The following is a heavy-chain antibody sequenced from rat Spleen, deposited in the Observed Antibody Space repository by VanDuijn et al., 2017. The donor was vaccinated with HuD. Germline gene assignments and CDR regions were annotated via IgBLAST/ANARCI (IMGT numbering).Heavy chain of an antibody. CDR3: ATSPYYWYFDF. J-gene: IGHJ1*01. CDR2: IGFDGSST. CDR1: GFTFSDYY. V-gene: IGHV5-7*01. Sequence: EVQLVESGGGLVQPGRSLKLSCAASGFTFSDYYMAWVRQAPTKGLVWVATIGFDGSSTYYRDSVKGRFTISRDNAKSTLYLQMDSLRSEDTATYYCATSPYYWYFDFWGPGTMVTVSS. D-gene: IGHD1-12*01.